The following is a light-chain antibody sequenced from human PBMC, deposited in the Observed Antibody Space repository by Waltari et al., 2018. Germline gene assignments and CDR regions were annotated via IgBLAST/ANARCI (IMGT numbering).Light chain of an antibody. Sequence: EIVLTQSPATLSLSPGERATFSCRASQSVSSYLAWYQQKPGQAPRLRIYDASNRATGIPARFSGSGSGTDFTLTISSLEPEDFAVYYCQQRSNWPPYTFGQGTKLEIK. CDR1: QSVSSY. V-gene: IGKV3-11*01. CDR3: QQRSNWPPYT. J-gene: IGKJ2*01. CDR2: DAS.